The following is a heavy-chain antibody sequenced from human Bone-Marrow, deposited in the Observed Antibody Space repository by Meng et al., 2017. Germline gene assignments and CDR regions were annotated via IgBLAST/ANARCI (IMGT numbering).Heavy chain of an antibody. V-gene: IGHV4-30-4*01. Sequence: QVQLQQWGAGLLKPSQTLSLTCTVSGGSTSSGDYYWSWIRQPPGKGLDWIGYIYYSGSTYYNPSLKSRVTISVDTSRNQFSLKLGSMTAADTAVYYCARHNYGDYGWFDPWGQGTLVTVSS. CDR1: GGSTSSGDYY. CDR2: IYYSGST. J-gene: IGHJ5*02. D-gene: IGHD4-17*01. CDR3: ARHNYGDYGWFDP.